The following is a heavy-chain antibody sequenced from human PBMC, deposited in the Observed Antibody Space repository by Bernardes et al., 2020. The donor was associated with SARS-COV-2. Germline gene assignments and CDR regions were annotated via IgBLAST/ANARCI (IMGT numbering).Heavy chain of an antibody. CDR1: GYTFSDYW. V-gene: IGHV5-51*01. CDR3: ARQISLVRGDALDF. D-gene: IGHD3-10*01. CDR2: IYPGDSDV. J-gene: IGHJ3*01. Sequence: GASLKISRRGLGYTFSDYWIAWVRQMPGKGLEWMGIIYPGDSDVTYSPSFQGQVTISADRSITTAFLQWSSVRASDTAIYYCARQISLVRGDALDFWGQGTVVTVSP.